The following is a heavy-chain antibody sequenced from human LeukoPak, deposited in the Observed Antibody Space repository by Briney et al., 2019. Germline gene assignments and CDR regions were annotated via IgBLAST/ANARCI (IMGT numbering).Heavy chain of an antibody. CDR2: ISSDGSNK. Sequence: GGSLRLSCAASGFTFSSYGMHWVRQAPGKGLEWMAVISSDGSNKYYADSVKGRFTISRDNSKNTLYLQMNSPRGEDTAVYYCAKAHSSSWYYFDYWGQGTLVTVSS. CDR1: GFTFSSYG. J-gene: IGHJ4*02. CDR3: AKAHSSSWYYFDY. V-gene: IGHV3-30*18. D-gene: IGHD6-13*01.